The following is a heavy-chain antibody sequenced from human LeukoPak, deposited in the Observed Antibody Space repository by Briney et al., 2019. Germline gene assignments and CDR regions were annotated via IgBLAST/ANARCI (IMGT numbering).Heavy chain of an antibody. CDR2: ISGSGGST. J-gene: IGHJ4*02. CDR3: AKQEQWLVRSHIDY. D-gene: IGHD6-19*01. V-gene: IGHV3-23*01. CDR1: GFTFSSYG. Sequence: GGSLRLSCAASGFTFSSYGMSWVRQAPGKGLEWVSAISGSGGSTYYADSVKGRFTISRDNSKNTLYLQMNSLRAEDTAVYYCAKQEQWLVRSHIDYWGQGTLVTVSS.